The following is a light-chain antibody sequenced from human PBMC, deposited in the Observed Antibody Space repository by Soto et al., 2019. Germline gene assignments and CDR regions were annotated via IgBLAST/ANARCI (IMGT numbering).Light chain of an antibody. Sequence: QSVLTQPASVSGSPGQSITISCTGTSSDVGAYNYVSWYQQHPGKAPKLMIYDVSNRPSGVSNRFSGSKSGNTASLTISSLQAEDEADYYCNSYTSSSTPVFGGGTKVTVL. CDR1: SSDVGAYNY. CDR2: DVS. J-gene: IGLJ2*01. V-gene: IGLV2-14*03. CDR3: NSYTSSSTPV.